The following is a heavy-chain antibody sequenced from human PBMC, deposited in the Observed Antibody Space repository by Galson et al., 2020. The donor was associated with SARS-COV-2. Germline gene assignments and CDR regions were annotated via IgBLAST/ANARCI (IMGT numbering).Heavy chain of an antibody. CDR2: IYYSGST. CDR3: ARLRQYSPLSLENWYFDL. Sequence: ETSETLSLTCTVSGGSISSYYWSWIRQPPGKGLEWIGYIYYSGSTNYNPSLKSRVTISVDTSKNQFSLKLSSVTAADTAVYYCARLRQYSPLSLENWYFDLWGRGTLVTVSS. D-gene: IGHD6-6*01. CDR1: GGSISSYY. V-gene: IGHV4-59*08. J-gene: IGHJ2*01.